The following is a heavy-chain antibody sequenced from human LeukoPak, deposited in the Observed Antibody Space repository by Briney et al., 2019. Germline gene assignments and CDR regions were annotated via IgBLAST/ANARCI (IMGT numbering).Heavy chain of an antibody. D-gene: IGHD2-2*01. J-gene: IGHJ5*02. CDR2: ISSSSSTI. V-gene: IGHV3-48*01. Sequence: GGSLRLSCAASGFTFSSYSMNWVRQAPGKGLEWVSYISSSSSTIYYADSVKGRFTISRDNAKNSLYLQMNSLRVEDTAVYYCAKVGYCSSTSCLGNWFDPWGQGTLVTVSS. CDR3: AKVGYCSSTSCLGNWFDP. CDR1: GFTFSSYS.